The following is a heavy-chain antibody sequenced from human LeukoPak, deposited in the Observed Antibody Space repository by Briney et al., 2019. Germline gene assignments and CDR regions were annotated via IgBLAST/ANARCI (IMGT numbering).Heavy chain of an antibody. Sequence: ASVKVSCKASGYTFSTYDINWVRQATGQGLEWMGWMNPNSGNTGYAQKFQGRVTMTRNTSISTAYMELSSLRSEDTAVYYCARGPNKSDGGNSGSAWFDPWGQGTLVTVSS. CDR2: MNPNSGNT. CDR3: ARGPNKSDGGNSGSAWFDP. D-gene: IGHD4-23*01. J-gene: IGHJ5*02. V-gene: IGHV1-8*01. CDR1: GYTFSTYD.